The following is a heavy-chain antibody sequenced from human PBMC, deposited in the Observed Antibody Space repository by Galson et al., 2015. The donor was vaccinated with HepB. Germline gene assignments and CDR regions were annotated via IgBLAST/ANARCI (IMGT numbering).Heavy chain of an antibody. V-gene: IGHV1-18*01. CDR2: ISTNNNKI. Sequence: SVKVSCKASGYTFTSNSMSWVRQAPGQGLEWMGWISTNNNKINYAQKFQGRVTMTTDTSTSTAYMELRSLRSDDTAVYYCARLRGARGYYYAMDVWGQGTMVTVSS. CDR1: GYTFTSNS. CDR3: ARLRGARGYYYAMDV. D-gene: IGHD3-10*01. J-gene: IGHJ6*02.